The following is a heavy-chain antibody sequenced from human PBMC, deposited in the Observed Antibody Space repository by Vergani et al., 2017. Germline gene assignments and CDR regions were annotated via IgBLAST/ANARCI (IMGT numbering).Heavy chain of an antibody. V-gene: IGHV1-69-2*01. CDR2: VDPEDGET. Sequence: EVQLVQSGAEVKKPGATAKISCKVSGYTFTDYYMHWVQQAPGKGLEWMGLVDPEDGETIYAEKFQGRVTITADTSTDTAYMELSSLRTEDTAVYYCATTAGNGYSYGLEYFQHWGQGTLVTVSS. J-gene: IGHJ1*01. D-gene: IGHD5-18*01. CDR1: GYTFTDYY. CDR3: ATTAGNGYSYGLEYFQH.